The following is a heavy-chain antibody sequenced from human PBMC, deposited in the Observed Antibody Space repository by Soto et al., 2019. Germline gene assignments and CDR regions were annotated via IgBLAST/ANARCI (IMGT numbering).Heavy chain of an antibody. Sequence: SVKVSCKASGGTFSSYTISWVRQAPGQGLEWMGGIIPIFGTANYAQKFQGRVTITADESTSTAYMELSSLRSEDTAVYYCARDLSRKQWLVKEENWFDPWGQGTLVTVSS. CDR2: IIPIFGTA. V-gene: IGHV1-69*13. CDR3: ARDLSRKQWLVKEENWFDP. CDR1: GGTFSSYT. J-gene: IGHJ5*02. D-gene: IGHD6-19*01.